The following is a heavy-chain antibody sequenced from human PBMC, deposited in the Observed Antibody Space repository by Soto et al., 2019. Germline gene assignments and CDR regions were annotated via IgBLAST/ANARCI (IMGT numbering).Heavy chain of an antibody. CDR1: GGSFSGYY. Sequence: QVQLQQWGAGLLKPSETLSLTCAVYGGSFSGYYWSWIRQPPGKGLEWIGEINHSGSTNYNPSLKSRVTISVDTSKNQFSLKLSSVTAADTAVYYCARGQQPDYWGQGTLVTVSS. J-gene: IGHJ4*02. CDR3: ARGQQPDY. V-gene: IGHV4-34*01. CDR2: INHSGST. D-gene: IGHD6-13*01.